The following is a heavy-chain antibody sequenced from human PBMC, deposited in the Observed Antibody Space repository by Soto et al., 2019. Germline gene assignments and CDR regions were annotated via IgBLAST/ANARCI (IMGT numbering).Heavy chain of an antibody. CDR3: TVCIPFGYGMDV. D-gene: IGHD2-8*01. V-gene: IGHV3-64*01. J-gene: IGHJ6*02. Sequence: EVQLVESGGGLVQPGGSLRLSCAASGFTFSSYAMHWVRQAPGRGLEYFSAITSDGGHTDYASSVKGRFTISRDNSKNTLYRQMGSVRAEDVVVYYWTVCIPFGYGMDVWGQGTTVTVSS. CDR1: GFTFSSYA. CDR2: ITSDGGHT.